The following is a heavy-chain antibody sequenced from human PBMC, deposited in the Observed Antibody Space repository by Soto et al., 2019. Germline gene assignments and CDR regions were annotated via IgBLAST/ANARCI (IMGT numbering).Heavy chain of an antibody. V-gene: IGHV1-69*01. J-gene: IGHJ4*01. Sequence: QVQLVQSGAEVRKPGSSVKVSCRASGDTFKNYAISWVRQAPGQGLEWMGGIIPIFGKTDYAQTFHGRVTINGDESTYTAHMELRVLRSDDTPLYFCATSGYNYGPFDFWGRGLLVTVAS. CDR3: ATSGYNYGPFDF. D-gene: IGHD2-15*01. CDR2: IIPIFGKT. CDR1: GDTFKNYA.